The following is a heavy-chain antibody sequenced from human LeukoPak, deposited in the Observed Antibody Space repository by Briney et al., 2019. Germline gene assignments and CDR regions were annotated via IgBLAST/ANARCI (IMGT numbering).Heavy chain of an antibody. Sequence: GGSLRLSCAASGFTFDDYAMHWVRQAPGKGLEWVSLISWDGSSTFYADSLKGRFTMSRDNSKNSLYLQMNSLRAEDTALYYCARDGEMVRGVIITGELDYWGQGTLVTVSS. CDR1: GFTFDDYA. V-gene: IGHV3-43D*03. D-gene: IGHD3-10*01. CDR3: ARDGEMVRGVIITGELDY. J-gene: IGHJ4*02. CDR2: ISWDGSST.